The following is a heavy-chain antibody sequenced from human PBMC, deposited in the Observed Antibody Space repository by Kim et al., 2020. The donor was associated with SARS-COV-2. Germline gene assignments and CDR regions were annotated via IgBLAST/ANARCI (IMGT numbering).Heavy chain of an antibody. J-gene: IGHJ4*02. D-gene: IGHD2-21*02. V-gene: IGHV1-18*01. CDR1: GYDFTNFG. Sequence: ASVKVSCTASGYDFTNFGLSWLRQAPGQGLEWMGWISTYNDNRKYAQQVQGRLIMTADTPTSTAYMELRSLRSDDTAIYFCARVHCSGGACFWDSWGQGT. CDR2: ISTYNDNR. CDR3: ARVHCSGGACFWDS.